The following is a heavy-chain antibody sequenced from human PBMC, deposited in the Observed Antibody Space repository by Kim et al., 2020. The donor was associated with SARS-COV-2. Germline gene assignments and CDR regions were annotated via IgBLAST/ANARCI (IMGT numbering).Heavy chain of an antibody. J-gene: IGHJ4*02. D-gene: IGHD6-13*01. CDR1: GGTISSYY. Sequence: SETLSLTCTASGGTISSYYWSWIRQPPGKGLEWIGYIYYSGSTNYNPSLKSRVTISVDTSKNQFLLKLSTMTAADTAVYYCARDYSSSRGHFDYWGQGTLVTLSS. CDR2: IYYSGST. V-gene: IGHV4-59*01. CDR3: ARDYSSSRGHFDY.